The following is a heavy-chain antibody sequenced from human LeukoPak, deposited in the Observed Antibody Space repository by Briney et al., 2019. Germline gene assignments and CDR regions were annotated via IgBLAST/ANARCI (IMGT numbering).Heavy chain of an antibody. CDR1: GFTFSNYA. Sequence: PGGSLRLSCAASGFTFSNYAMHWVRQAPGKGLEWVAVISHDGSNKYHADSVEGRFTISRDNSKNTLYLQMNSLRPEDTAVYYCATYSPYWGQGTLVTVSS. CDR3: ATYSPY. CDR2: ISHDGSNK. D-gene: IGHD2-21*01. J-gene: IGHJ4*02. V-gene: IGHV3-30-3*01.